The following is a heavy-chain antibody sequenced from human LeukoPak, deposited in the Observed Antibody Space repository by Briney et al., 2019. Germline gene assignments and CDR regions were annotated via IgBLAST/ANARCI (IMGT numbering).Heavy chain of an antibody. J-gene: IGHJ4*02. CDR2: INAGNGNT. D-gene: IGHD6-19*01. CDR1: GYTFTSYA. CDR3: ARVAAVAGTLDY. Sequence: ASVKVSCKASGYTFTSYAMHWMRQAPGQRLEWMGWINAGNGNTKYSQKFQGRVTITRDTSASTAYMELSSLRSEDTAVYYCARVAAVAGTLDYWGQGTLVTVSP. V-gene: IGHV1-3*01.